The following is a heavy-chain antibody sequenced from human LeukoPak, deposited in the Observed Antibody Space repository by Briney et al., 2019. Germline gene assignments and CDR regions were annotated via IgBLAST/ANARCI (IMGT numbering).Heavy chain of an antibody. D-gene: IGHD3-10*01. CDR2: ISRISDAI. J-gene: IGHJ4*02. CDR1: GFTFSDYS. V-gene: IGHV3-48*02. CDR3: ARNGECDY. Sequence: PGGSLRLSCAASGFTFSDYSMNWVRQAPGKGLEWISYISRISDAIYYADSVKGRFTISRDTARNSLYLQMDSLRDEDTAVYYCARNGECDYWGQGTLVTVSS.